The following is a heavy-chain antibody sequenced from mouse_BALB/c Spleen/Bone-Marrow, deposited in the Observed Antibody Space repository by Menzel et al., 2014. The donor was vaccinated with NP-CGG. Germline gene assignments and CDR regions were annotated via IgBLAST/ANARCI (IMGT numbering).Heavy chain of an antibody. CDR2: INPSNDGT. V-gene: IGHV1S81*02. CDR1: GYTFTSYY. Sequence: VQLQQSGAELVKPGASVKLSCKASGYTFTSYYMCWVKQRPGQGLEWIGEINPSNDGTNFNEKFKSKATLTVDKSSSTAYMQLSSLTSEDSAVYYCTRREYYRYDRAMDYWGQGTSVTVSS. J-gene: IGHJ4*01. D-gene: IGHD2-14*01. CDR3: TRREYYRYDRAMDY.